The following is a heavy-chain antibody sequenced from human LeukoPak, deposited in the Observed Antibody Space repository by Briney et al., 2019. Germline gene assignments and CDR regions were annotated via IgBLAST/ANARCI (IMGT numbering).Heavy chain of an antibody. D-gene: IGHD2-15*01. CDR1: GYTFTSSD. J-gene: IGHJ5*02. CDR3: ARGIVANWFDP. Sequence: ASVKVSCKASGYTFTSSDINWVRQATGQGLEWMGWMNPNSGNTGYAQKFQGRVTMTRNTYISTAFMELSSLRSEDTAVYYFARGIVANWFDPWGQGTLVTVSS. CDR2: MNPNSGNT. V-gene: IGHV1-8*01.